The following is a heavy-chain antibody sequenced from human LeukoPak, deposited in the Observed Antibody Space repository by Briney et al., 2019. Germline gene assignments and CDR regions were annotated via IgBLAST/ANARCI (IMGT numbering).Heavy chain of an antibody. V-gene: IGHV4-59*01. Sequence: SETLSLTCNVSGGSISSYYRSWVRQPPGEGLEWIGYIYYSGSTTYNPSLKSRVTIPVDTCKNPFSLKLSSVTAADTAVYYCARVGGVVVPAAIPPYYYGMDVWGQGTTVTVSS. CDR3: ARVGGVVVPAAIPPYYYGMDV. CDR1: GGSISSYY. D-gene: IGHD2-2*01. CDR2: IYYSGST. J-gene: IGHJ6*02.